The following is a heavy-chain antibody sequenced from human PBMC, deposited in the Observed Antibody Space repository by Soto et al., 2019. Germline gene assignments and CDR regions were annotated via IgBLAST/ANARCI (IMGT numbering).Heavy chain of an antibody. CDR3: ARGGYNWNYFDY. Sequence: GGSLRLSCAASGFTFSSYDMHWVRQATGKGLEWVSAIGTAGYTYYPGSVKGRFTISRENAKNSLYLQMNSLRAGDTAVYYCARGGYNWNYFDYWGQGTLVTVSS. D-gene: IGHD1-20*01. CDR1: GFTFSSYD. CDR2: IGTAGYT. V-gene: IGHV3-13*01. J-gene: IGHJ4*02.